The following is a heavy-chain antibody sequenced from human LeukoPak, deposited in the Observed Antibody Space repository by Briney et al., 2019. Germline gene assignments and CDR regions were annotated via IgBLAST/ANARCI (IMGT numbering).Heavy chain of an antibody. V-gene: IGHV3-74*01. Sequence: GGSLRLSCKASGFTFSSYWMHWVRQAPGKGLVWVSRINSDGSSTSYADSVKGRFTISRDNAKNTLYLQMNSLRAEDTAVYYCAREDYGDYFDYWGQGTLVTVSS. CDR3: AREDYGDYFDY. D-gene: IGHD4-17*01. CDR1: GFTFSSYW. CDR2: INSDGSST. J-gene: IGHJ4*02.